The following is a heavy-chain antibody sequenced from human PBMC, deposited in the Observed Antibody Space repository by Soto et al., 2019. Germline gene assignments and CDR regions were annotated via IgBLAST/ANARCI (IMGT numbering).Heavy chain of an antibody. J-gene: IGHJ4*02. CDR2: IGSTNVK. D-gene: IGHD1-1*01. CDR3: AREVVTTKWYFDN. Sequence: GGSLRLSCAASGFTVSSNYMSWVRQAPGKGLEWVAVIGSTNVKYYADSVKGRFTISRDNSQDTLYLQMDGLRPDDTGVYFCAREVVTTKWYFDNWGQGSLVTVSS. CDR1: GFTVSSNY. V-gene: IGHV3-66*03.